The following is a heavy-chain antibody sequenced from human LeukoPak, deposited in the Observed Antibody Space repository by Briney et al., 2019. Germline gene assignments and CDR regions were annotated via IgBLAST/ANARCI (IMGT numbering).Heavy chain of an antibody. Sequence: SETLSLTCAVYGGSFSGYYWSWIRQPPGKGLEWIGEINHSGSTNYNSSLKSRVTISVDTSKNQFSLKLSSVTAADTAVYYCARGTPRGYDFWSGYYRIPYYYGMDVWGQGTTVTVSS. CDR2: INHSGST. J-gene: IGHJ6*02. CDR1: GGSFSGYY. V-gene: IGHV4-34*01. D-gene: IGHD3-3*01. CDR3: ARGTPRGYDFWSGYYRIPYYYGMDV.